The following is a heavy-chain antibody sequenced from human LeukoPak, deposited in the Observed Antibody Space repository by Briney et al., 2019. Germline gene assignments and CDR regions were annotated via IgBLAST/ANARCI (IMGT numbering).Heavy chain of an antibody. D-gene: IGHD1-26*01. Sequence: GSSVKVSCKASGGTFSNYAIHWVRQAPGQGLAWMGGIIPVLGATHYAQKFQGRVTIITDESTNTAYMDLSCLRSEDTAVYYCALDVSGSYYLTSTFDIWGPGTMVTVSS. CDR3: ALDVSGSYYLTSTFDI. V-gene: IGHV1-69*05. J-gene: IGHJ3*02. CDR1: GGTFSNYA. CDR2: IIPVLGAT.